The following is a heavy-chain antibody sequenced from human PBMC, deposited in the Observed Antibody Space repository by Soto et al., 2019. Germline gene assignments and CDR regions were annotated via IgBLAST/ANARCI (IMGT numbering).Heavy chain of an antibody. D-gene: IGHD6-19*01. CDR2: ISGSGGSA. J-gene: IGHJ3*01. CDR1: GFTFSNYA. CDR3: VREGSGWNSRGYFDF. Sequence: EVQLLESGGGLVGPGGSLRLSCAASGFTFSNYAMNWVRQAPGKGLECVSVISGSGGSAYYADSVQGRFTISRDKSKNTLYMQMNSLRDEDTAIYYCVREGSGWNSRGYFDFWGRGTMVTVTS. V-gene: IGHV3-23*01.